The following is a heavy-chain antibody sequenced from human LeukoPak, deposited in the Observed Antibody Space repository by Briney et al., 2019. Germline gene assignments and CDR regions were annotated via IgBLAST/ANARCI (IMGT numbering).Heavy chain of an antibody. V-gene: IGHV3-73*01. CDR1: GFTFSGSA. CDR2: IRSKANSYAT. Sequence: GGSLRLSCAASGFTFSGSAMHWVRQASGKGLEWVGRIRSKANSYATAYAASVKGRFTISRDDSKNTAYLQMNSLKTEDTAVYYCTKHRGGAAAGKGYYGMDVWGQGTTVTVSS. D-gene: IGHD6-13*01. J-gene: IGHJ6*02. CDR3: TKHRGGAAAGKGYYGMDV.